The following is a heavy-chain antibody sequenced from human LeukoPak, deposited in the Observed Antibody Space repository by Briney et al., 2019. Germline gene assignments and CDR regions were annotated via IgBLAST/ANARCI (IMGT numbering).Heavy chain of an antibody. CDR3: AMSSSWPALFDY. J-gene: IGHJ4*02. V-gene: IGHV4-59*01. CDR2: MYDSGST. D-gene: IGHD6-13*01. CDR1: GGPIRSYS. Sequence: PSETLSLTCTVSGGPIRSYSWSWIRQPPGRGLEWIGYMYDSGSTNYNPSLESRVTISVDTSKNQFSLKLHSVTAADTAVYFCAMSSSWPALFDYWGQGTLVSVSS.